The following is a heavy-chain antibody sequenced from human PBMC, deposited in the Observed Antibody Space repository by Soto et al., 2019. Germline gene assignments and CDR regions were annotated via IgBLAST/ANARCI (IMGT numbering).Heavy chain of an antibody. J-gene: IGHJ4*02. CDR2: IYNSGST. CDR1: GDSITSRDYY. V-gene: IGHV4-30-4*01. CDR3: ARVTFYTTSGSYYFDY. D-gene: IGHD5-12*01. Sequence: QVQLHESGPGLVKPSQTLSLTCTVSGDSITSRDYYWSWIRQPPGKGLEWIGHIYNSGSTYYNPSLKSRLSMSVDTSKNQFSLNLSSVTAADTAVYFCARVTFYTTSGSYYFDYWGQGTLVTVSS.